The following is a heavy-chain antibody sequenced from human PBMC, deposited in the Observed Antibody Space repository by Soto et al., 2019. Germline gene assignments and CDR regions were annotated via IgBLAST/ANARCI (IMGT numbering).Heavy chain of an antibody. CDR1: GFTFRSYV. D-gene: IGHD3-16*01. J-gene: IGHJ1*01. V-gene: IGHV3-30*19. CDR2: TSYDGSDK. CDR3: ARWGTTGGLAV. Sequence: QVQLVESGGGVVQPGTSLRVSCVGSGFTFRSYVIHWVRQAPGKGLEWVALTSYDGSDKYYDDSVRGRFTISRDNSRNTVDLQMDSLRLEDTAIYYCARWGTTGGLAVWGQGTLVSVSS.